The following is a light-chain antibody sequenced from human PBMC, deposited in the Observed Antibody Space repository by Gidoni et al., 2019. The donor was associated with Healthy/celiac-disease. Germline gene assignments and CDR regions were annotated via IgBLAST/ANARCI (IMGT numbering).Light chain of an antibody. Sequence: EIVMTQSPATLSVSPGERATLSCRASQIGSSNLAWYQQKPGQAPRLLISGASTRATGIPARFSGSGSGTEFTLTISSLQSEDFAVYYCQQYNNWPPRITFGQGTRLEIK. CDR1: QIGSSN. CDR2: GAS. J-gene: IGKJ5*01. V-gene: IGKV3-15*01. CDR3: QQYNNWPPRIT.